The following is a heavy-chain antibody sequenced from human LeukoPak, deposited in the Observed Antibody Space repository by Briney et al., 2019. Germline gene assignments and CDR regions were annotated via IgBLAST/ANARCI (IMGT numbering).Heavy chain of an antibody. CDR2: INPNSGGT. CDR1: GYTFTGYY. CDR3: ARDRNSATEANIVVVPAAENNWFDP. J-gene: IGHJ5*02. V-gene: IGHV1-2*02. D-gene: IGHD2-2*01. Sequence: ASVKVSCKASGYTFTGYYIHWVRQAPGQGLEWMGWINPNSGGTNYAQKFQGRVTMTRDTSISTAYMELSRLRSDDTAVYYCARDRNSATEANIVVVPAAENNWFDPWGQGTLVTVSS.